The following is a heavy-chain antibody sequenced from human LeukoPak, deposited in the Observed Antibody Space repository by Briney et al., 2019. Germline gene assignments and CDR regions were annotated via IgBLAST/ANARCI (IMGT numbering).Heavy chain of an antibody. V-gene: IGHV4-39*01. D-gene: IGHD3-22*01. CDR2: IYYSGTP. Sequence: PSETLSLTCTVSGGSISSSSNYWGWIRQPPGKGLEWIGSIYYSGTPYYSPSLRSRVTMSVDTSKNQFSLRLSSLTAADTAVYYCARRGDSSGSSLAAFGIWGQGTMVTVSS. CDR3: ARRGDSSGSSLAAFGI. CDR1: GGSISSSSNY. J-gene: IGHJ3*02.